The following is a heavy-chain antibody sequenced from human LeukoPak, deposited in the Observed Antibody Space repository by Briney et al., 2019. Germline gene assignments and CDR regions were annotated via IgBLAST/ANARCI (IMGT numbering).Heavy chain of an antibody. CDR1: GFTFSGYW. CDR2: IRGDGSDA. D-gene: IGHD2/OR15-2a*01. V-gene: IGHV3-74*01. Sequence: GGSLRLSCAASGFTFSGYWMHWVRQVPGRGLIWVSRIRGDGSDARYAESVKGRFTISRDNAENTLYLQMNSLREEDTAIYYCVRDWFHAIDYWGQGTLVTVSS. J-gene: IGHJ4*02. CDR3: VRDWFHAIDY.